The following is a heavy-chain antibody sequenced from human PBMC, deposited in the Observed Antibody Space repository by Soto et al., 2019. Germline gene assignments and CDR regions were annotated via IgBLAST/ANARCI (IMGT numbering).Heavy chain of an antibody. CDR1: GYTFTNSG. V-gene: IGHV1-18*01. CDR3: AREDYYDSSGYLPVRYYFGMDV. J-gene: IGHJ6*02. D-gene: IGHD3-22*01. Sequence: ASVKVSCKASGYTFTNSGISRVRQAPGQGLEWMGWIGAYNGHTKYAQKLQGRVTMTTDTSTRTAYMELRSLKSDDTAVYYCAREDYYDSSGYLPVRYYFGMDVWGQGTTVTVS. CDR2: IGAYNGHT.